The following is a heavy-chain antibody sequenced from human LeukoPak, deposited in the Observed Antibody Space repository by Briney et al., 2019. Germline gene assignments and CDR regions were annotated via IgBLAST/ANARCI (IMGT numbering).Heavy chain of an antibody. Sequence: GGSLRLSCRASGFTFSAYSMNWVRQAPGKGLEWVSVISGSGSSTYYADSVKGRFTISRDNSKNTVYLQVNSLRVEDTAIYHCAKVIGARPFDPWGQGTLVTVSS. V-gene: IGHV3-23*01. J-gene: IGHJ5*02. CDR3: AKVIGARPFDP. CDR2: ISGSGSST. CDR1: GFTFSAYS. D-gene: IGHD6-6*01.